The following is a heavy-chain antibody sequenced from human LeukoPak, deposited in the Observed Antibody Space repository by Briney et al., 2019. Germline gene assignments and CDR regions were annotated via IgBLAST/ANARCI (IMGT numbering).Heavy chain of an antibody. V-gene: IGHV1-46*01. CDR2: INPSGGST. Sequence: ASVKVSCKASGYTFTSYYMHWVRQAPGQGLEWMGIINPSGGSTSYAQKFQGRVTMTRDTSTSTVYMELSSLRSEDTAVYYCARGGLTLRYDYYGMDVWGQGTTVTVSS. J-gene: IGHJ6*02. D-gene: IGHD1-14*01. CDR3: ARGGLTLRYDYYGMDV. CDR1: GYTFTSYY.